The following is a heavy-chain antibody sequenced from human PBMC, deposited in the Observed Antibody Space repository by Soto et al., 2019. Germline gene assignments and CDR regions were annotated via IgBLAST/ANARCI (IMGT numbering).Heavy chain of an antibody. Sequence: QVQLVESGGGVVQPGRSLRLSCAASGFTFSSYARHWVRQAPGKGLEWVAVIAYDGGNKYYADSVKGRFTIYRDNSKHTMYLQTNSLRAEDTAVYYCARAGCDGGSCCPQVGQRYGIADWGQESTVTGS. D-gene: IGHD2-15*01. CDR2: IAYDGGNK. J-gene: IGHJ6*02. V-gene: IGHV3-30-3*01. CDR3: ARAGCDGGSCCPQVGQRYGIAD. CDR1: GFTFSSYA.